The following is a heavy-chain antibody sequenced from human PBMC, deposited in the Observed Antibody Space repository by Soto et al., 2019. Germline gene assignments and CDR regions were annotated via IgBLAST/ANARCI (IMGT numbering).Heavy chain of an antibody. Sequence: EVQLLESGGGLVQPGGSLRLSCAASGFTFSSYAMSWVRQAPGKGLEWVSAISGSGGSTYYADSVKGRFTISRDNSKNTVYMQMNRLRDEDTAVYYCAKEGSGSYVPPDYFDYWGQGTLVTVSS. CDR1: GFTFSSYA. CDR3: AKEGSGSYVPPDYFDY. D-gene: IGHD1-26*01. J-gene: IGHJ4*02. CDR2: ISGSGGST. V-gene: IGHV3-23*01.